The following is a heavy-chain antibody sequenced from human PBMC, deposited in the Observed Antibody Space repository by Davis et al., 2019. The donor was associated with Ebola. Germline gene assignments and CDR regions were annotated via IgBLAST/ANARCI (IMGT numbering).Heavy chain of an antibody. V-gene: IGHV5-51*01. J-gene: IGHJ5*02. CDR2: IYPGDSDT. D-gene: IGHD3-10*01. CDR1: GYSFTSYW. CDR3: ARQGLWFGELLSPNWFDP. Sequence: GESLKISCKGSGYSFTSYWIGWVRQLPGKGLEWMGIIYPGDSDTRYSPSFQGQVTISADKSISTAYLQWSSLKASDTAMYYCARQGLWFGELLSPNWFDPWGQGTLVTVSS.